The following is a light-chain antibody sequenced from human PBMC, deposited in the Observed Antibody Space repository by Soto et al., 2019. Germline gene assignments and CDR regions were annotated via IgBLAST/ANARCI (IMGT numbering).Light chain of an antibody. CDR2: DAS. Sequence: IQMTQSPSTLSASVGDRVTITCRASQSISSWLAWYQQKPGKAPKLLIYDASSLESGVPSRFSGSGSGTEFTPTISSLQPDDFASYYCQQANSFPLTFGGGTKVDIK. J-gene: IGKJ4*01. V-gene: IGKV1-5*01. CDR1: QSISSW. CDR3: QQANSFPLT.